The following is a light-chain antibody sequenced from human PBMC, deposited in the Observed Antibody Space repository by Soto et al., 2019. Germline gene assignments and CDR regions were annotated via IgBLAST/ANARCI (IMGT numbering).Light chain of an antibody. Sequence: DIQMTQSPSTLSASVGDRVTITCRASQSISSWLAWYQQKPGKAPKLLIYKASSLESGVPSRFSGSGSGTEFPLTISSLQPDDFATYYCQQYNSYSSCTFGQGTKVEIK. V-gene: IGKV1-5*03. CDR1: QSISSW. CDR2: KAS. CDR3: QQYNSYSSCT. J-gene: IGKJ1*01.